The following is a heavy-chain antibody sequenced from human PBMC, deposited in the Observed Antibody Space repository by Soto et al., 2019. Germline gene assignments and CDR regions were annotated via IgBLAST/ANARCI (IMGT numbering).Heavy chain of an antibody. V-gene: IGHV3-23*01. CDR3: TKDAEAYDFAFDK. CDR1: GLTFSNYA. Sequence: PGGSLRLSCAVSGLTFSNYAMTWVRQAPGKGLEWVSVISASGSRTHYADSVNGRFTISRDNLKNIMYLQMNSLRVDDTALYYCTKDAEAYDFAFDKWGQGTMVTVSS. J-gene: IGHJ3*02. CDR2: ISASGSRT. D-gene: IGHD3-3*01.